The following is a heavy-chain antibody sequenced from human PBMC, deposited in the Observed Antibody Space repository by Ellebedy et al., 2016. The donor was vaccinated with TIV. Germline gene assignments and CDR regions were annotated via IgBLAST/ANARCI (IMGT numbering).Heavy chain of an antibody. J-gene: IGHJ4*02. Sequence: PGGSLRLSCAASEFTFSTYGMNRVRQAPGKGLEWVAVISSDGSSKSYADSVKGRFTISRDNSKNTLYLQMNSLRAEDTAVYYCAKRYRSYFDYWGLGTLVTVSS. V-gene: IGHV3-30*18. D-gene: IGHD1-1*01. CDR2: ISSDGSSK. CDR3: AKRYRSYFDY. CDR1: EFTFSTYG.